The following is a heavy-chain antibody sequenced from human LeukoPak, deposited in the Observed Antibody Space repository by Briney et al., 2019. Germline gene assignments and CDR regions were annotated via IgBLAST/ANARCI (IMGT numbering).Heavy chain of an antibody. CDR3: ARVDSSGYYWYYYYGMDV. CDR2: MNPNSGNT. J-gene: IGHJ6*02. D-gene: IGHD3-22*01. CDR1: GNTFTSYD. V-gene: IGHV1-8*01. Sequence: ASVKVSCKASGNTFTSYDINWVRQATGQGLEWMGWMNPNSGNTGCAQKFQGRVTMTRNTSIGTAYMELSSLRSEDTAVYYCARVDSSGYYWYYYYGMDVWGQGTTVTVSS.